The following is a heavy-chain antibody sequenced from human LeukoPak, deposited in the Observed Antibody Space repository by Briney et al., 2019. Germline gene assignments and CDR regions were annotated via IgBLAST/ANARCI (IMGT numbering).Heavy chain of an antibody. D-gene: IGHD2-2*01. J-gene: IGHJ2*01. CDR1: GYSFTNYW. V-gene: IGHV5-51*01. CDR3: ARHNRYCTATSCYGSWWYLDL. CDR2: IYPGDAHT. Sequence: GESLKISCQGSGYSFTNYWISWVRQLPGKGLEWIGLIYPGDAHTKYSPSSQGQVTISADKSISTAYLQWSSLKASDTAMYYCARHNRYCTATSCYGSWWYLDLWGRGTQVTVSS.